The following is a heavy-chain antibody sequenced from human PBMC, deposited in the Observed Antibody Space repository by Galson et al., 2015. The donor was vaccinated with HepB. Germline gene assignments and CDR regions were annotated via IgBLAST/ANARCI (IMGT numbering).Heavy chain of an antibody. J-gene: IGHJ2*01. Sequence: SLRLSCAASGFTFSSYGMHWVRQAPGKGLEWVAVIWYDGSNKYYADSVKGRFTISRDNSKNTLYLQMNSLRAEDTATYYCARIRQAGRGGYFDLWGRGTLVTVSS. CDR1: GFTFSSYG. CDR2: IWYDGSNK. D-gene: IGHD5-18*01. V-gene: IGHV3-33*01. CDR3: ARIRQAGRGGYFDL.